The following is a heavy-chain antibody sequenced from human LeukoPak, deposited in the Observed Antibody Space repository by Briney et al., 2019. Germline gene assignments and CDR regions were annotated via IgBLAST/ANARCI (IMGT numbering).Heavy chain of an antibody. CDR3: ATRKDCSSTSCYPDY. D-gene: IGHD2-2*01. Sequence: GGSLRLSCAASGFTFSSYAMSWVRQAPVKGLEWISGISGSGGSTYYADSVKGRFTISRDNSKNTLYLQMNSLRAEDTAVYYCATRKDCSSTSCYPDYWGQGTLVTVSS. CDR1: GFTFSSYA. CDR2: ISGSGGST. V-gene: IGHV3-23*01. J-gene: IGHJ4*02.